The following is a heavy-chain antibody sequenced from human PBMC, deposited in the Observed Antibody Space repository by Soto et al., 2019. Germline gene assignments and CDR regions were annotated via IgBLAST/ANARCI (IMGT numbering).Heavy chain of an antibody. D-gene: IGHD2-2*01. V-gene: IGHV3-7*01. CDR1: GFTFSSYW. CDR3: ARRGQLRRGTPDY. CDR2: VNQDGSQK. Sequence: EVQLVESGGGLVQPGGSLRLSCAASGFTFSSYWMSWVRQAPGQGLEWVANVNQDGSQKYYVDSVKGRFTISKDNAKNSLYLQMNSLRAEDTALYYCARRGQLRRGTPDYWGQGTLVTVSS. J-gene: IGHJ4*02.